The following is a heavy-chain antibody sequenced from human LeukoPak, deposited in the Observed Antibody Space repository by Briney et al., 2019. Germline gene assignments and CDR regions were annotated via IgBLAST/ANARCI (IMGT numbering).Heavy chain of an antibody. CDR3: ASADGGY. V-gene: IGHV3-7*01. CDR2: IKPDGSEK. D-gene: IGHD4-23*01. Sequence: GGSLRLSCAASGLSFSYFWMSWVRQAPGKGLEWVAKIKPDGSEKYYVDSMKGRFTISRDNAKNSLYLQMNSLRVDDTAVYYCASADGGYWGQGTLVTVSS. CDR1: GLSFSYFW. J-gene: IGHJ4*02.